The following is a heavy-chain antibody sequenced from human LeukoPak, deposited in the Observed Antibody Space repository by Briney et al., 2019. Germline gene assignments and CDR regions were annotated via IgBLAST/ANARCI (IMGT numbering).Heavy chain of an antibody. D-gene: IGHD6-6*01. V-gene: IGHV3-23*01. J-gene: IGHJ4*02. CDR3: ARGSWQLVGFLDY. Sequence: GGSLRLSCAASGFTFSSYAMSWVRQAPGKGLEWVSAISGSGGSTYYADSVKGRFTISRDNSKNTLYLQMNSLRAEDTAVYYCARGSWQLVGFLDYWGQGTLVTVSS. CDR1: GFTFSSYA. CDR2: ISGSGGST.